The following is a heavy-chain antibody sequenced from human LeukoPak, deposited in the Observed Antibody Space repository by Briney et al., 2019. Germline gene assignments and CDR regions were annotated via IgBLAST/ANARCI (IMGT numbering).Heavy chain of an antibody. D-gene: IGHD2-15*01. J-gene: IGHJ3*02. CDR2: ISANNGDT. Sequence: GASVKVSCKASGYTFTSYGISWVRQAPGQGLEWMRRISANNGDTNYAQKLRGRVTMTTDTSTSTAYMELTSLRSDDSAVYYCARCSGASCYNPFDMWGQGTMVTVSS. V-gene: IGHV1-18*04. CDR3: ARCSGASCYNPFDM. CDR1: GYTFTSYG.